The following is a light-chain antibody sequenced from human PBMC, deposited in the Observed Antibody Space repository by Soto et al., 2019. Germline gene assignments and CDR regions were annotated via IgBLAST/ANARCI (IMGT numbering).Light chain of an antibody. V-gene: IGLV2-14*01. CDR1: SSDVGGYNH. J-gene: IGLJ1*01. Sequence: QSALTQPASVSGSPGQSITISCTGTSSDVGGYNHVSWYQQHPGKAPKLMIYEVSNRPSGVSNRFSGSKSGNTASLTISGLQAEDEADYYCSSFTSGSTLFGTGTKVTVL. CDR3: SSFTSGSTL. CDR2: EVS.